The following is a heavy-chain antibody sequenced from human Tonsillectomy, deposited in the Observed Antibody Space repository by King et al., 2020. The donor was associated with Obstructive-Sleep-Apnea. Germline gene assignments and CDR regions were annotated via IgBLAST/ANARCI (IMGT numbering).Heavy chain of an antibody. D-gene: IGHD6-13*01. Sequence: VQLVESGAEVKKPGASVKVSCKASGYTFTSYGISWVRQAPGQGLEWMGWISAYNGNTNYAQKLQGRVTMTTDKATSTAYMELRSLRSDDTAVYYCARGGPAGTRMYHWFDPWGQGTLVTVSS. V-gene: IGHV1-18*04. CDR3: ARGGPAGTRMYHWFDP. CDR2: ISAYNGNT. J-gene: IGHJ5*02. CDR1: GYTFTSYG.